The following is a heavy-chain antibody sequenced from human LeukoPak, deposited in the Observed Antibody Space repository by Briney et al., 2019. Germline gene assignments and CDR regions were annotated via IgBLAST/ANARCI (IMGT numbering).Heavy chain of an antibody. Sequence: SEPLSLTCTVYGGSISSYYWSWIRQPPGKGLEWIGYIYYSGSTNYNPSLKSRVTISVDTSKNQFSLKLSSVTAADTAVYYCARRSHIVVVTATRSRRCDAFDIWGQGTMVTVSS. J-gene: IGHJ3*02. V-gene: IGHV4-59*01. CDR1: GGSISSYY. CDR2: IYYSGST. D-gene: IGHD2-21*02. CDR3: ARRSHIVVVTATRSRRCDAFDI.